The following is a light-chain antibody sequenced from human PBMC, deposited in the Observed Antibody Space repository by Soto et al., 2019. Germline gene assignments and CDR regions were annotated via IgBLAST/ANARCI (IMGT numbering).Light chain of an antibody. CDR2: AAS. V-gene: IGKV1-9*01. CDR1: QSIVTY. CDR3: QQYNRFSTWT. J-gene: IGKJ1*01. Sequence: DIQMTQSPSSLSASVGDRVTITCRASQSIVTYLNWYLQKPGKAPKLLIYAASTLQSGVPSRFSGSGSGTEFTLTISSLLPDDFATYYCQQYNRFSTWTFGQGTKVDIK.